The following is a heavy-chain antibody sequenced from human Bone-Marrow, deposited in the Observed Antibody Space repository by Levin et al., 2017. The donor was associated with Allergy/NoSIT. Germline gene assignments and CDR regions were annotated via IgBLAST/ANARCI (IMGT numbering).Heavy chain of an antibody. CDR3: ARDVLSTFASAFDM. V-gene: IGHV3-48*02. D-gene: IGHD3-16*01. J-gene: IGHJ3*02. CDR2: ISSTSTTI. Sequence: GGSLRLSCAASGFIFSSHSMNWVRQVPGKGLEWISYISSTSTTIYYADSVKGRFTISRDNAKNSLYLQMNSLRDEDTAVYYCARDVLSTFASAFDMSGQGTMVTVSS. CDR1: GFIFSSHS.